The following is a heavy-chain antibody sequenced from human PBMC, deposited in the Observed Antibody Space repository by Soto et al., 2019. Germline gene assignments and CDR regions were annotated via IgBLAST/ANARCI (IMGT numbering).Heavy chain of an antibody. J-gene: IGHJ6*02. CDR2: ISYDGSNK. CDR3: AKVKTLSTSYYYYYGMDV. Sequence: QVQLVESGGGVVQPGRSLRLSCAASGFTFSSYGMHWVRLAPGKGLEWVAVISYDGSNKYYADSVKGRFTISRDNSKNTLYLQMNSLRAEDTAVYYCAKVKTLSTSYYYYYGMDVWGQGTTVTVSS. CDR1: GFTFSSYG. V-gene: IGHV3-30*18.